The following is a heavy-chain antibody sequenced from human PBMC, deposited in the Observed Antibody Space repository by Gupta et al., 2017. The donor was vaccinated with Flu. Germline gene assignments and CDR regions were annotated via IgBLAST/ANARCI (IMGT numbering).Heavy chain of an antibody. D-gene: IGHD3-16*01. CDR2: LKSHTDGGTT. Sequence: EVQLVESGGGLVKPGESLTLSCVASGFIFSDAYMNWVRQAPGKGLEGVGRLKSHTDGGTTDYATPVKGRFTISRDDSKNTLFLQMRSLKTEDTAVYFCATDSSGGITFDIWGRGTMVTVSS. CDR1: GFIFSDAY. J-gene: IGHJ3*02. V-gene: IGHV3-15*01. CDR3: ATDSSGGITFDI.